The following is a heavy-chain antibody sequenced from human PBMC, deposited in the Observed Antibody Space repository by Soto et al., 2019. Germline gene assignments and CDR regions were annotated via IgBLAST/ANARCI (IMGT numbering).Heavy chain of an antibody. CDR3: ARDRGRSCIGGTCPFDY. V-gene: IGHV1-18*01. Sequence: ASVKVSCKASGYSFTIYGITWVRQAPGQGLEWMGWISTYDGNTNYAQNFQGRVSMTRDTSTSTAYMELRSLRSDDTAVYYCARDRGRSCIGGTCPFDYWGQGTLVTVSS. CDR1: GYSFTIYG. J-gene: IGHJ4*02. CDR2: ISTYDGNT. D-gene: IGHD2-15*01.